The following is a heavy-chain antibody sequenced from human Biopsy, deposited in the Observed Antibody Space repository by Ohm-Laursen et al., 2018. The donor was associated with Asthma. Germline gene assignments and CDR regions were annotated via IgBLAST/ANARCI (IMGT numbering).Heavy chain of an antibody. J-gene: IGHJ5*02. CDR1: GGSIRSHD. CDR3: ARLADCSGGACYSYGWFDP. D-gene: IGHD2-15*01. Sequence: PSDTLSLTCTVSGGSIRSHDWTWIRLPPGKGLEYIGDVSHTGSTNYNPSLKSRVTMSLDTSKNQFSLRLTSVTPADTAVYYCARLADCSGGACYSYGWFDPWGQGTRVTVSS. V-gene: IGHV4-59*07. CDR2: VSHTGST.